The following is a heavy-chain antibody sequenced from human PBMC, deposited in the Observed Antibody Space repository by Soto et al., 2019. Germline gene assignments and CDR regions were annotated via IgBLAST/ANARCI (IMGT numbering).Heavy chain of an antibody. CDR2: INHSGTI. Sequence: SETLSLTCAVYCGSFSGYYWTWIRQPPGKGLEWIGEINHSGTINFNPSLKSRLTISIDTSKKHFSLKLSSVTDADTAAYYCARADRTLVTSYSLDVWGQGTTVNVS. V-gene: IGHV4-34*01. CDR3: ARADRTLVTSYSLDV. J-gene: IGHJ6*02. D-gene: IGHD2-21*02. CDR1: CGSFSGYY.